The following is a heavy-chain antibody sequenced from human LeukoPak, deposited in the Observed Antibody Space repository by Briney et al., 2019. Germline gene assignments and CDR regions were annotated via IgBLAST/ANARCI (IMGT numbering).Heavy chain of an antibody. J-gene: IGHJ4*02. CDR1: GFAFSSYG. V-gene: IGHV3-30*03. D-gene: IGHD1-26*01. CDR3: ALGAVFDY. CDR2: ISYDGSNK. Sequence: GGSLRLSCVASGFAFSSYGMHWVRQAPGKGLEWVAVISYDGSNKYYADSVKGRFTISRDNSKNTLYLQMNSLRAEDTAVYYCALGAVFDYWGQGTLVTVSS.